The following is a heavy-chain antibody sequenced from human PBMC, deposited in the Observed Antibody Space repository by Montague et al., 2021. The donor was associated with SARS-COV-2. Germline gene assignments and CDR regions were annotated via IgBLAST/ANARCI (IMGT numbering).Heavy chain of an antibody. CDR3: VREGRSSAYAMDY. CDR1: GASMSGSY. Sequence: SETLSLTCTVSGASMSGSYWGWVRQPPGKGPKWIGNIYSSGSTHYNPSLKSRVTISVDTSKSQFSLRLTSVTAADTAVYYCVREGRSSAYAMDYWGQGTLVTVSP. D-gene: IGHD3-22*01. V-gene: IGHV4-59*01. CDR2: IYSSGST. J-gene: IGHJ4*02.